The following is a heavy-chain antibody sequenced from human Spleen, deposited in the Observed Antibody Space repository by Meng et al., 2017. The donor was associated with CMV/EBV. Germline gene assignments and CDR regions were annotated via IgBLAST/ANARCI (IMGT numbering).Heavy chain of an antibody. CDR1: GYTFTNYG. CDR2: ISAYNGNT. J-gene: IGHJ4*02. V-gene: IGHV1-18*01. CDR3: VREYCGGDCSFANFYFDN. D-gene: IGHD2-21*01. Sequence: ASVKVSCKASGYTFTNYGISWVRQAPGQGLEWMGWISAYNGNTNYAQRLQGRVTMTTDSSTSTAYMDLRSLGSDDTAIYYCVREYCGGDCSFANFYFDNWGQGTLVTVSS.